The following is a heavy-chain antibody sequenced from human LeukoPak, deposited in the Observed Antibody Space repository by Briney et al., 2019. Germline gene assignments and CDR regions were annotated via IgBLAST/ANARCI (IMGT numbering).Heavy chain of an antibody. D-gene: IGHD3-22*01. V-gene: IGHV3-7*01. CDR3: ARDSFYYYDSSGSDAFDI. J-gene: IGHJ3*02. CDR1: GFTFTSYW. CDR2: IKEDGSEK. Sequence: GGSLRLSCAASGFTFTSYWMSWVRQAPGKGLEWVANIKEDGSEKYYVDSVKGRFTISRDNAKNSMYLQMNSLRVEDTALYYCARDSFYYYDSSGSDAFDIWGQGTMVTVSS.